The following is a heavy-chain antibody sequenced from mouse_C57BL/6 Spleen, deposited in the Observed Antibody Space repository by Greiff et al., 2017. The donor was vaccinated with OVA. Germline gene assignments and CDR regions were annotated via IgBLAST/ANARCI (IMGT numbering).Heavy chain of an antibody. CDR3: AKDGYPWFAY. CDR1: GYTFTSYW. Sequence: QVQLQQPGAELVKPGASVKLSCKASGYTFTSYWMHWVKQRPGQGLEWIGMIHPNSGSTNYNEKFKSKATLTADTSSNTAYLQLSSLTSEDTAVYYCAKDGYPWFAYWGQGTLVTVSA. CDR2: IHPNSGST. D-gene: IGHD2-3*01. V-gene: IGHV1-64*01. J-gene: IGHJ3*01.